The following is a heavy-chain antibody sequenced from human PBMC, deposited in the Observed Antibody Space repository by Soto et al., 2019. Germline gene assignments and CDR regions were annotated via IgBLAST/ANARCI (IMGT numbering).Heavy chain of an antibody. Sequence: GGSLRLSCAASGFAFSDYTINWVRQAPGKGLAWVSSVSSSATYVYYADSMKGRFTISRDNAKNSVFLHIDSLRAEDTAVYFCAREGGYTFGYGSKYYLGMDIWGKGTTVTVAS. J-gene: IGHJ6*04. CDR1: GFAFSDYT. CDR2: VSSSATYV. V-gene: IGHV3-21*06. D-gene: IGHD5-18*01. CDR3: AREGGYTFGYGSKYYLGMDI.